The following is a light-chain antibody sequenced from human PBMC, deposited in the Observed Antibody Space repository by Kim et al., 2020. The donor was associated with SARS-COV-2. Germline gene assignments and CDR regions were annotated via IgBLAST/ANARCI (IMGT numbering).Light chain of an antibody. CDR3: QQYDDSPYT. Sequence: STGERATLSCRDSQSVSSSYLAWYQQRPGQGPRLLIYGAASRATGIPDRFSGSGSGTDFTLTISTLEPEDFAVYYCQQYDDSPYTFGQGTKLEI. V-gene: IGKV3-20*01. CDR1: QSVSSSY. J-gene: IGKJ2*01. CDR2: GAA.